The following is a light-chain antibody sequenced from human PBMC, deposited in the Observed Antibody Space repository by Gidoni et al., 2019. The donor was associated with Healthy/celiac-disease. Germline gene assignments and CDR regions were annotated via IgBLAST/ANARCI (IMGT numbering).Light chain of an antibody. Sequence: DIQMTQSPSSLSASAGDRVTITCRASQSISSYLNWYQQKPGKAPKLLIYAASSLQSGVPSRFSGSGSGTDFTLTISSLQPEDFATYYCQQSYSTPQGITFGQGTRLEIK. J-gene: IGKJ5*01. CDR1: QSISSY. CDR3: QQSYSTPQGIT. V-gene: IGKV1-39*01. CDR2: AAS.